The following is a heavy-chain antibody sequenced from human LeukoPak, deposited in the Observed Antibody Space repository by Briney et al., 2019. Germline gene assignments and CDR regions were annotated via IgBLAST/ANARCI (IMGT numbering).Heavy chain of an antibody. CDR2: ISSNGGST. V-gene: IGHV3-23*01. J-gene: IGHJ4*02. Sequence: PGGSLRLSCAASGFTFSTYAMSWVRQAPGKGLEWVSLISSNGGSTHYADSEKGRFTISRDNSKNTLYLQMNSLRAEGTAVYYCAKDLYSVAGDYWGQGTLVTVSS. D-gene: IGHD6-19*01. CDR1: GFTFSTYA. CDR3: AKDLYSVAGDY.